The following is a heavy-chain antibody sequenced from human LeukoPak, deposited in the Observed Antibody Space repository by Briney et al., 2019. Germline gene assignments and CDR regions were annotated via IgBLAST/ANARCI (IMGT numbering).Heavy chain of an antibody. CDR3: ARGYCSSTSCYKLGNDAFDI. D-gene: IGHD2-2*01. CDR2: INHSGST. Sequence: SETLSLTCAVYGGSFSGYYWSWIRQPPGKGLEWIGEINHSGSTNYNPSLKSRVTISVDTSKNQFSLKLSSVTAADTAVYYCARGYCSSTSCYKLGNDAFDIWGHGTMVTVSS. V-gene: IGHV4-34*01. CDR1: GGSFSGYY. J-gene: IGHJ3*02.